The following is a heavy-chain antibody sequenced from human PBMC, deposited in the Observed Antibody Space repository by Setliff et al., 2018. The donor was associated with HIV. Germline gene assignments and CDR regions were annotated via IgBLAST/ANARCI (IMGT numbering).Heavy chain of an antibody. V-gene: IGHV3-11*05. CDR2: ITNTGSST. J-gene: IGHJ3*02. D-gene: IGHD2-15*01. CDR3: TTGGCSAGSCHAFDI. CDR1: GFTFSDYY. Sequence: PGGSLRLSCAASGFTFSDYYLNWFRLAPGKGLEWISHITNTGSSTNYADSVKGRFTISRDNAKNTLYMQMNSLKTEDTAVYYCTTGGCSAGSCHAFDIWGQGTMVTVSS.